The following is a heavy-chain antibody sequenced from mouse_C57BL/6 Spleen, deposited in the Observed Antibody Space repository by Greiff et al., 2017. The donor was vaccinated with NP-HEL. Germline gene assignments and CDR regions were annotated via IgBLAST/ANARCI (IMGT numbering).Heavy chain of an antibody. V-gene: IGHV1-18*01. J-gene: IGHJ1*03. CDR3: ARDYGSSHWYFDV. D-gene: IGHD1-1*01. CDR2: INPNNGGT. Sequence: VQLQQSGPELVKPGASVKIPCKASGYTFTDYNMDWVKQSHGKSLEWIGDINPNNGGTIYNQKFKGKATLTVDKSSSTAYMELRSLTSEDTAVYYCARDYGSSHWYFDVWGTGTTVTVS. CDR1: GYTFTDYN.